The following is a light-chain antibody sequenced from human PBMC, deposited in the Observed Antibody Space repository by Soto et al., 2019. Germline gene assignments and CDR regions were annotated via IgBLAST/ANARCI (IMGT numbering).Light chain of an antibody. V-gene: IGKV1-5*03. Sequence: DIHMTESPSTLSASVGDTVTITCRASQSISSWLAWYQQKPGKAPKLLIYKASTLKSGVPSRFSGSGSGTEFTLTISSLQPDDFATYYCQHYNSYSEAVGQGTKVDI. CDR2: KAS. J-gene: IGKJ1*01. CDR1: QSISSW. CDR3: QHYNSYSEA.